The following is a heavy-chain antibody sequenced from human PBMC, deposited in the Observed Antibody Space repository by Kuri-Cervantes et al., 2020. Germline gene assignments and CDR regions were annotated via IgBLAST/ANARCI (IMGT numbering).Heavy chain of an antibody. CDR1: GFTFSSYS. Sequence: GGSLRLSCAASGFTFSSYSMNWVRQAPGKGLEWVSSISSSSSYIYYADSVKGRFTISRDNAKNSLYLQMNSLRAEDTAVYYCAGVAGITIFGVVTRDWFDPWGQGTLVTVSS. D-gene: IGHD3-3*01. CDR2: ISSSSSYI. J-gene: IGHJ5*02. CDR3: AGVAGITIFGVVTRDWFDP. V-gene: IGHV3-21*01.